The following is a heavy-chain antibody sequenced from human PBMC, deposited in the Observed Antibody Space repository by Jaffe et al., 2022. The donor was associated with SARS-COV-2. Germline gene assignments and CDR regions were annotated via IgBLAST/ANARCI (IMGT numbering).Heavy chain of an antibody. V-gene: IGHV3-23*04. Sequence: EVQLVESGGGLVQAGGSLRLSCVASGFTFSSYVMSWVRQAPGKGLEWVSSIIGGGGTAYYADSVKGRFTISRDNSKNTLYLLMNSLRAEDTAIYYCAKDRVETIMYFFDSWGQGTLVTVSS. CDR3: AKDRVETIMYFFDS. D-gene: IGHD3-3*01. J-gene: IGHJ4*02. CDR2: IIGGGGTA. CDR1: GFTFSSYV.